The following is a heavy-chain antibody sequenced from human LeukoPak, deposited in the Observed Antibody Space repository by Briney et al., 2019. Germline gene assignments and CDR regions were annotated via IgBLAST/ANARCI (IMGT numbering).Heavy chain of an antibody. CDR2: ISGSGGST. J-gene: IGHJ4*02. V-gene: IGHV3-23*01. CDR3: AKDLAITMIVVVITAIDY. D-gene: IGHD3-22*01. Sequence: PGGSLRLSCAASGFTFSSYAMSWVRQAPGKGLEWVSAISGSGGSTHYADSVKGRFTISRDNSKNTPYLQMNSLRAEDTAVYYCAKDLAITMIVVVITAIDYWGQGTLVTVSS. CDR1: GFTFSSYA.